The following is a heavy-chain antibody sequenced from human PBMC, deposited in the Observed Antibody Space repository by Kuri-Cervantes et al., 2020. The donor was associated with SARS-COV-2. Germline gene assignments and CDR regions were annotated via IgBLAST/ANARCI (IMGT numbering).Heavy chain of an antibody. J-gene: IGHJ4*02. Sequence: ASVKVSCKASGYTFTAYYMHWVRQAPGQGLEWMGWINPNSGGTNYAQKFQGRVTMTRGASISTAYMELSRLRSDDTALYYCARGIPVASNEGRIDYWGQGTLVTVSS. V-gene: IGHV1-2*02. CDR1: GYTFTAYY. CDR3: ARGIPVASNEGRIDY. D-gene: IGHD6-19*01. CDR2: INPNSGGT.